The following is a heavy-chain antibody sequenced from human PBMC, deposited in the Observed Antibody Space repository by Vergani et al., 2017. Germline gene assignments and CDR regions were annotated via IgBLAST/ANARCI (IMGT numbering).Heavy chain of an antibody. CDR1: SDPTNGGRYY. J-gene: IGHJ4*02. V-gene: IGHV4-61*02. Sequence: QVQLQESGPGLVKPSQILSLTCTVSSDPTNGGRYYRSSTRQPAGTGLEWIGRIYTSESANCNPSLKSRDDISVNTSKNQFPRNLSSVTAAYTAVYYCARSSMVTTVFGYWGQGILGTVSS. CDR2: IYTSESA. D-gene: IGHD4-11*01. CDR3: ARSSMVTTVFGY.